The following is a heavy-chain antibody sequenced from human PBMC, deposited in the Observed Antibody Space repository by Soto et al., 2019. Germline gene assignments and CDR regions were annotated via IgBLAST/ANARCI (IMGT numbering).Heavy chain of an antibody. D-gene: IGHD3-9*01. Sequence: SLRLSCAASGFTFSSYAMSWVRQAPGKGLEWVSAISGSGGSTYYADSVKGRFTISRDNSKNTLYLQMNSLRAEDTAVYYCAKDIVRYFDWLLHTYYYYGMDVWGQRTTVTVSS. CDR2: ISGSGGST. V-gene: IGHV3-23*01. CDR3: AKDIVRYFDWLLHTYYYYGMDV. J-gene: IGHJ6*02. CDR1: GFTFSSYA.